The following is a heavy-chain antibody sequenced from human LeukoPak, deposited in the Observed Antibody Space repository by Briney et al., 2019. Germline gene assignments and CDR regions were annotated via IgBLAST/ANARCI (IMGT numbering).Heavy chain of an antibody. CDR1: GYTFTSYA. D-gene: IGHD6-13*01. CDR2: INAGNGNT. Sequence: AASVKVSCKASGYTFTSYAMHWVRQAPGQRLERMGWINAGNGNTKYSQKFQGRVTITRDTSASTAYMELSSLRSEDTAVYYCARDSSSWYFDLWGRGTLVTVSS. CDR3: ARDSSSWYFDL. V-gene: IGHV1-3*01. J-gene: IGHJ2*01.